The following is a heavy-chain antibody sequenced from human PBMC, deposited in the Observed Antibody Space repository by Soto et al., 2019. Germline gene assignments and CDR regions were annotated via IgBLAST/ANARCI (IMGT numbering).Heavy chain of an antibody. D-gene: IGHD4-17*01. Sequence: SETLSLTCTVSGASLTSATSYWTWIRQHPGKGLEWIGYIYYSGSIYYNPSLKSRISISMDKSKNQFSLKLTSVTAADTAVYYCARAEGGYADYGYWGRGTLVTVS. J-gene: IGHJ4*01. CDR3: ARAEGGYADYGY. V-gene: IGHV4-31*03. CDR2: IYYSGSI. CDR1: GASLTSATSY.